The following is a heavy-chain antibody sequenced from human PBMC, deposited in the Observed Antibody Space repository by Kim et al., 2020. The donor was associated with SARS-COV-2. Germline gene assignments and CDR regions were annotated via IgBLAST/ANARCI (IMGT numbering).Heavy chain of an antibody. J-gene: IGHJ1*01. D-gene: IGHD2-15*01. CDR1: GFTVSTYY. Sequence: GGSLRLSCTASGFTVSTYYMSWVRQAPGKGLEWVSVIYSDGSNYFDEYVKDGLFITCDNSKNNPYFQINSLRTIDKTVDYCATGGISALSDSHDCGQ. V-gene: IGHV3-53*01. CDR2: IYSDGSN. CDR3: ATGGISALSDSHD.